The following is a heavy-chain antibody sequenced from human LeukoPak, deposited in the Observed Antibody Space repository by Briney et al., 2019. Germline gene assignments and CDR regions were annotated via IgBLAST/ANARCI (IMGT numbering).Heavy chain of an antibody. CDR1: GASISSSSYY. CDR2: IYYTGST. Sequence: PSETLSLTCTVSGASISSSSYYWGWIRQPPGKGLEWIGSIYYTGSTYYNPSLKSRVTISLDTSKNQFSLNLNSVTAADTAVYYCARGWQLVLYYFDLWGRGTLVTVSS. J-gene: IGHJ2*01. CDR3: ARGWQLVLYYFDL. D-gene: IGHD4-23*01. V-gene: IGHV4-39*01.